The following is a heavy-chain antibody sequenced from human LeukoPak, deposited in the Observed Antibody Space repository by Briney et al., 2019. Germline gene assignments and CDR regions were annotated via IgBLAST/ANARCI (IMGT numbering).Heavy chain of an antibody. V-gene: IGHV1-46*01. CDR3: ARDLQVPGHHYDILTGYSD. J-gene: IGHJ4*02. Sequence: ASVKVSCKASGYTFTSYYMHWVRQAPGQGLEWMGIINPSGGSTSYAQKFQGRVTMTRDTSTSTVYMELSSLRSEDTAVYYCARDLQVPGHHYDILTGYSDWGQGTLVTVSS. D-gene: IGHD3-9*01. CDR2: INPSGGST. CDR1: GYTFTSYY.